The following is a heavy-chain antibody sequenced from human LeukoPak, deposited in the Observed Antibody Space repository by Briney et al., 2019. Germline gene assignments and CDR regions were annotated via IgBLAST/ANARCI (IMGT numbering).Heavy chain of an antibody. Sequence: GGSLRLSCAASGFTFSSYSMNWVRQAPGKGLEWVSYISSSSSTIYYADSVKGRFTISRDNSKNTLYLQMSSLGAEDTAVYFCAKDDAWGRYQDWGQGTLVTVSS. CDR3: AKDDAWGRYQD. CDR2: ISSSSSTI. V-gene: IGHV3-48*01. D-gene: IGHD3-16*01. J-gene: IGHJ1*01. CDR1: GFTFSSYS.